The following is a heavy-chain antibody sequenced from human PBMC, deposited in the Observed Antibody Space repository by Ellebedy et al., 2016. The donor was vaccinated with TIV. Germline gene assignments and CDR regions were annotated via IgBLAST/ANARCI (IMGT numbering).Heavy chain of an antibody. J-gene: IGHJ1*01. D-gene: IGHD6-13*01. Sequence: SLKISCAVSGFTFDDYVMHWVRQAPGKGLEWVSGISWNGDNIGYADSVKGRFTISRDNSMNSLYLHMNSLRGEDTALYYCAKGEFASSWYRYFHHWGQGTLVTVSS. V-gene: IGHV3-9*01. CDR3: AKGEFASSWYRYFHH. CDR1: GFTFDDYV. CDR2: ISWNGDNI.